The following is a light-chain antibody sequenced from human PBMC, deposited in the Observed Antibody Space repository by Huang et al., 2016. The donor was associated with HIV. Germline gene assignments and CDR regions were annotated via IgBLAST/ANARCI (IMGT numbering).Light chain of an antibody. CDR1: QSFSSN. J-gene: IGKJ1*01. V-gene: IGKV3-15*01. CDR3: QQYNNWPPWT. Sequence: EIVMTQSPATLSVSPGERATLSCRASQSFSSNLAWYQQKPGQAPRLLIYGASTRATGIPASVSGSGSGTEFTLTISSLQSEDFAVYYCQQYNNWPPWTFGQGTKVEVK. CDR2: GAS.